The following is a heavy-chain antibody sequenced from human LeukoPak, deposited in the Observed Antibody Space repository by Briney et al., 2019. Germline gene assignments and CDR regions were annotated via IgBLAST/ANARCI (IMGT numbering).Heavy chain of an antibody. CDR1: GFTFSSYA. V-gene: IGHV3-48*01. D-gene: IGHD3-10*01. CDR2: ISSSSTTI. CDR3: ARDGRFGESHY. Sequence: GGSLRLSCAASGFTFSSYAMSWVRQAPGKGLEWVSYISSSSTTIYYADSVKGRFTISRDNAKNSLYLQMNSLRAEDTAVYYCARDGRFGESHYWGQGTLVTVSS. J-gene: IGHJ4*02.